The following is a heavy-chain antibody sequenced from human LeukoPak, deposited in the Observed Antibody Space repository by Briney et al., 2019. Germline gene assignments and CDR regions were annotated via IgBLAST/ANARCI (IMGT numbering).Heavy chain of an antibody. V-gene: IGHV4-59*06. D-gene: IGHD3-16*01. Sequence: SETLSLTCTVSGGSIRSYYWTWIRQPPGRGLEWIGQIYHTGTPYYSPSLENRLTISLDRSKNQFSLRLNSVTAADTAVYYCAGGHDSRKVGYWGQGTLVTVSS. CDR1: GGSIRSYY. J-gene: IGHJ4*02. CDR2: IYHTGTP. CDR3: AGGHDSRKVGY.